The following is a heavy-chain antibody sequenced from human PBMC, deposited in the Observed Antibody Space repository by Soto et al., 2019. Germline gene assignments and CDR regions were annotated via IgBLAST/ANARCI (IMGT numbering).Heavy chain of an antibody. CDR3: ARDLPGPQDTAKDIVVVVAAGTGWFDP. Sequence: GASVKVSCKASGGTFSSYAISWVRQAPGQGLEWMGGIIPIFGTANYAQKFQGRVTITADESTSTAYMELSSLRSEDTAVYYCARDLPGPQDTAKDIVVVVAAGTGWFDPWGQGTLVTVSS. CDR2: IIPIFGTA. J-gene: IGHJ5*02. V-gene: IGHV1-69*13. D-gene: IGHD2-15*01. CDR1: GGTFSSYA.